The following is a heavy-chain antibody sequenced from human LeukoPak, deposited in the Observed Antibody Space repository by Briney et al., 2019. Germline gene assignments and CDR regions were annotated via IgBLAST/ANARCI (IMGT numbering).Heavy chain of an antibody. CDR3: ARGFEAVWGSYRYTEAFDI. CDR1: GGSISSSSYY. CDR2: IYYSGST. J-gene: IGHJ3*02. D-gene: IGHD3-16*02. Sequence: SETLSLTCTVSGGSISSSSYYWGWIRQPPGKGLEWIGSIYYSGSTYYNPSLKSRVTISVDTSKNQFSLKLSSVTAADTAVYYCARGFEAVWGSYRYTEAFDIWGQGTMVTVSS. V-gene: IGHV4-39*07.